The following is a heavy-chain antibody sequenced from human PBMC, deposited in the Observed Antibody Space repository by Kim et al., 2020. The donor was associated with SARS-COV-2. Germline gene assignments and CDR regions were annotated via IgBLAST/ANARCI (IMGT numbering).Heavy chain of an antibody. CDR2: ISYDGSNK. J-gene: IGHJ3*02. CDR3: AKDSAHPIMITFGGVQNAFDI. D-gene: IGHD3-16*01. Sequence: GGSLRLSCAASGFTFSSYGMHWVRQAPGKGLEWVAVISYDGSNKYYADSVKGRFTISRDNSKNTLYLQMNSLRAEDTAVYYCAKDSAHPIMITFGGVQNAFDIWGQGTMVTV. CDR1: GFTFSSYG. V-gene: IGHV3-30*18.